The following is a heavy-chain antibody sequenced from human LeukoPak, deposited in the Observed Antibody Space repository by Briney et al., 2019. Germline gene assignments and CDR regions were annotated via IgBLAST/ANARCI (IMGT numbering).Heavy chain of an antibody. V-gene: IGHV4-31*03. Sequence: SETLSLTCTVSGGSISSGGYYWSWIRQHPGKGLEWIGYIYYSGSTYYNPSLKSRVTISVDTSKNQFSLKLSSVTAADTAVYYCARDVSDYYDSSGYSSDAFDIWGQGTMITVSS. CDR3: ARDVSDYYDSSGYSSDAFDI. CDR1: GGSISSGGYY. CDR2: IYYSGST. D-gene: IGHD3-22*01. J-gene: IGHJ3*02.